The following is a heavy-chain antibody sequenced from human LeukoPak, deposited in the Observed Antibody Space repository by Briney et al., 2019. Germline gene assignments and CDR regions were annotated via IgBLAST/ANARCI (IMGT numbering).Heavy chain of an antibody. CDR1: GYTFTDYF. CDR2: INPNSGGT. J-gene: IGHJ5*02. CDR3: ARNYFDSGSYKLDP. V-gene: IGHV1-2*02. D-gene: IGHD3-10*01. Sequence: ASVKVSCKASGYTFTDYFLHWVRQAPGQGLEWMGWINPNSGGTNYAQKLQGRVTMTTDTSTSTAYMELRGLRSDDTAVYYCARNYFDSGSYKLDPWGQGTLVIVSS.